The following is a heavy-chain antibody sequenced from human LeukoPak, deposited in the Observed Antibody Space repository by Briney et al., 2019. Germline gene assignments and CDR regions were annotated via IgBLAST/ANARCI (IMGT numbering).Heavy chain of an antibody. Sequence: GGSLRLSCTASGFTFGDYGMSWVRQAPGKGLEWVSAISGSGGSTYYADSVKGRFTISRDNSKNTLYLQMNSLRAEDTAVYYCAKEYCGGDCYNYYYYGMDVWGQGTTVTVSS. CDR3: AKEYCGGDCYNYYYYGMDV. V-gene: IGHV3-23*01. D-gene: IGHD2-21*02. J-gene: IGHJ6*02. CDR2: ISGSGGST. CDR1: GFTFGDYG.